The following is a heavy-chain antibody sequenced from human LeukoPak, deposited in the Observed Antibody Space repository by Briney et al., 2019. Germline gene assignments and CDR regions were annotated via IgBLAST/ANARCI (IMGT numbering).Heavy chain of an antibody. CDR1: GFTFSDYY. D-gene: IGHD2-2*01. CDR2: ISSSGSTI. Sequence: GGSLRLSCAASGFTFSDYYMSWIRQAPGKGLEWVSYISSSGSTIYYADSVKGRFTISRDNAKNSLYLQMNSLRAEDTAVYYCARDSGNLGYRSSTSCYYYFDYWGQGTLVTVSS. CDR3: ARDSGNLGYRSSTSCYYYFDY. V-gene: IGHV3-11*04. J-gene: IGHJ4*02.